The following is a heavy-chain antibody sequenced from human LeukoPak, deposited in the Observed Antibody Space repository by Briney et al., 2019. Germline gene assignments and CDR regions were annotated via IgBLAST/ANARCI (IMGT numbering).Heavy chain of an antibody. D-gene: IGHD2-2*01. CDR1: GFTFSHYT. Sequence: GGSLRLSCAASGFTFSHYTMNWVRQAPGKGLEWVSSISSSSAYIYYADSVKGRFTISRDNAKNSLVLQMSSLRAGDTAVYYCARDLGYCDTTNCGHYFYGMDVWGQGTTVTVSS. CDR2: ISSSSAYI. CDR3: ARDLGYCDTTNCGHYFYGMDV. V-gene: IGHV3-21*01. J-gene: IGHJ6*02.